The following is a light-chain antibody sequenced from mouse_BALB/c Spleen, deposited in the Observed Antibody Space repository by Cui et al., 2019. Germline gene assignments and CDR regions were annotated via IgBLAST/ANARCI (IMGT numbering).Light chain of an antibody. CDR1: KSISKY. CDR3: QPHNEYPLT. J-gene: IGKJ5*01. CDR2: SGS. V-gene: IGKV16-104*01. Sequence: DVQITQSPSYLAASPGETITINCRASKSISKYLAWYQEKPGKTNKLLIYSGSTLASGIPSRFSGSGSCTDFTLTISSLEAEDFAMYYCQPHNEYPLTFGAGTKLELK.